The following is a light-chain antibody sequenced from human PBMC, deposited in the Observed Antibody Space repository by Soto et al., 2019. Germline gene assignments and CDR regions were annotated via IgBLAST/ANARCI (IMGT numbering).Light chain of an antibody. V-gene: IGKV1-5*03. CDR1: QSISSW. CDR3: QHYSSYSRT. Sequence: DIQMTQSPSTLSASVGDRVTITCRASQSISSWLAWYQQKPGKAPKLLIYKASSLESGVPSRFSGSGYGTEFTLTISSLQPDDFVTYYCQHYSSYSRTFGQGTKVEIK. J-gene: IGKJ1*01. CDR2: KAS.